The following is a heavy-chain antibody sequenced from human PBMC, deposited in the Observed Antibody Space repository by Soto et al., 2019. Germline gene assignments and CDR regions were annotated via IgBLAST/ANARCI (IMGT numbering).Heavy chain of an antibody. CDR2: ARNKANSYTT. CDR1: GFTFSDHY. D-gene: IGHD1-26*01. Sequence: PGGSLRLSCAASGFTFSDHYMDWVRQAPGKGLEWVARARNKANSYTTEYAASVKGRFTISRDDSKNSLYLQMNSLKTEDTAVYYCARSGSYYHLDYWGQGTLVTVSS. CDR3: ARSGSYYHLDY. J-gene: IGHJ4*02. V-gene: IGHV3-72*01.